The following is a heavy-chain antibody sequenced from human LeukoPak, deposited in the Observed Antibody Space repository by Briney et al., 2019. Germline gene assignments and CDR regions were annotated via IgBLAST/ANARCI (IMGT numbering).Heavy chain of an antibody. CDR3: ARDPTYRDAFDI. D-gene: IGHD2-2*01. CDR1: GGFISSGSYY. CDR2: IYTSGST. J-gene: IGHJ3*02. V-gene: IGHV4-61*02. Sequence: SSETLSLTCTVSGGFISSGSYYWSWIRQPAGKGLEWIGRIYTSGSTNYNPSLKSRVTISVDTSKNQFSLKLSSVTAADTSVYYCARDPTYRDAFDIWGQGTMVTVSS.